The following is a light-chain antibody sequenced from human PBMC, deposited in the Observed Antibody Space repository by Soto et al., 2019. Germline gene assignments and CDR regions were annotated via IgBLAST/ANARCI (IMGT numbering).Light chain of an antibody. CDR2: KAS. CDR3: QQYNSDSK. V-gene: IGKV1-5*03. J-gene: IGKJ1*01. CDR1: QSISIW. Sequence: IQMTQSPSTLSASVGDRVTITCRASQSISIWLAWYQQKPGKAPKLLIYKASSLESEVPSRFGGSGSGTEFTLTINSLQPDDSATYYCQQYNSDSKFGQGTKVEIK.